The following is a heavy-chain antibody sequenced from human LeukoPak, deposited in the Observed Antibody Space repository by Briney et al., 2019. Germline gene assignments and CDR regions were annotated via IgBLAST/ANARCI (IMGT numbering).Heavy chain of an antibody. CDR2: IKTDGSIT. D-gene: IGHD2-21*02. J-gene: IGHJ4*02. Sequence: GGSLRLSCAASGFTFSSYWMCWVRQDPGKGLAWVSCIKTDGSITAYAGSVKGRFTISRDNAKNTLYLQMNSLRADDTAVYYCARDGDAPMTDFDYWGQGTQVTVSS. V-gene: IGHV3-74*01. CDR3: ARDGDAPMTDFDY. CDR1: GFTFSSYW.